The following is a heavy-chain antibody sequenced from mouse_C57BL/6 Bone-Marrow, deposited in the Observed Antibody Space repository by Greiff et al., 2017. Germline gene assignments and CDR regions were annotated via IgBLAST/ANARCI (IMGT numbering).Heavy chain of an antibody. Sequence: QVQLQQPGTELVKPGASVKLSCKASGYTFTSYWMHWVKQRPGQGLEWIGNINPSNGGTNYNEKFKSKDTLTVDKSSSTAYMPLSSLTSEDSAVYYCARASAYYGSSYWFAYWGQGTLVTVSA. D-gene: IGHD1-1*01. J-gene: IGHJ3*01. V-gene: IGHV1-53*01. CDR1: GYTFTSYW. CDR2: INPSNGGT. CDR3: ARASAYYGSSYWFAY.